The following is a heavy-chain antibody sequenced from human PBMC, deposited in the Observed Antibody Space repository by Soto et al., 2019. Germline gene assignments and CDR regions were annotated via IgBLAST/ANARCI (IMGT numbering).Heavy chain of an antibody. Sequence: EVQLVESGGGLVKPGGSLRLSCAASGFTFSSYSMNWVRQAPGKGLEWVSSISSSSSYIYYADSVKGRFTISRDNAKNSLYLQMNSLRAEDTAVYYCARDRGYSYGFLYWCQGTLFTVSS. CDR2: ISSSSSYI. D-gene: IGHD5-18*01. V-gene: IGHV3-21*01. CDR1: GFTFSSYS. CDR3: ARDRGYSYGFLY. J-gene: IGHJ4*02.